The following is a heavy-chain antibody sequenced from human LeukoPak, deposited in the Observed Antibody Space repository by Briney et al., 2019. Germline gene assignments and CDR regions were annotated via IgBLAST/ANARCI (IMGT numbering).Heavy chain of an antibody. D-gene: IGHD6-19*01. J-gene: IGHJ4*02. Sequence: GASVKVSCKASGYTFTSYAMNWVRQAPGQGLEWMGWINTNTGNPTYAQGFTGRFVFSLDTSVSTAYLQISSLKAEDTAVYYCARVGYAIAVAGTFYFDYWGQGTLVTVSS. CDR2: INTNTGNP. CDR3: ARVGYAIAVAGTFYFDY. CDR1: GYTFTSYA. V-gene: IGHV7-4-1*02.